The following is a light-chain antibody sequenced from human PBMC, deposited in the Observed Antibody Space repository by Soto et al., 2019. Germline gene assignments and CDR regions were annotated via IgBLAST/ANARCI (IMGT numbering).Light chain of an antibody. V-gene: IGKV3-15*01. Sequence: EIVMTQSPATLSMSPGERATLSCRASQRISDNLAWYQQKTGQAPRLLIYAASTRATGIPARFSGGGSETEFTLTISSLQSEDFAVYYCQHYNNWPPYTFGQGTRLEIK. CDR3: QHYNNWPPYT. CDR1: QRISDN. J-gene: IGKJ2*01. CDR2: AAS.